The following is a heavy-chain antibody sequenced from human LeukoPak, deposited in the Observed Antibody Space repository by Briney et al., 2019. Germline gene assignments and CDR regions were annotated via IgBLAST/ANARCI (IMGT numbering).Heavy chain of an antibody. D-gene: IGHD4-23*01. V-gene: IGHV5-51*01. J-gene: IGHJ3*01. CDR1: GYSFTSYW. Sequence: GESLKISCKGSGYSFTSYWIGWVRQMPGKGLELMVIIYPADSDTRYSPSFQGQVTISADKSISTAYLQWSGLKASDTAMYYCARGQLLYGGSSNAFDVWGQGTLVTVSS. CDR2: IYPADSDT. CDR3: ARGQLLYGGSSNAFDV.